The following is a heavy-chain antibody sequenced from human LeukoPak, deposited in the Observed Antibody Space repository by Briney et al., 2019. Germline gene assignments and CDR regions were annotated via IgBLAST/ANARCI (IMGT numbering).Heavy chain of an antibody. D-gene: IGHD1-1*01. V-gene: IGHV4-34*01. CDR1: GGSFSDYD. J-gene: IGHJ4*02. CDR3: ARYVPVRTGTTRASFDY. CDR2: INQSGST. Sequence: SETPSLTCAVYGGSFSDYDWSWIRQPPGKGLEWIGEINQSGSTNFYPSLKSRVSMSIDTSKSQFSLNLRSVTAADTAVYYCARYVPVRTGTTRASFDYWGQGTLVTVSS.